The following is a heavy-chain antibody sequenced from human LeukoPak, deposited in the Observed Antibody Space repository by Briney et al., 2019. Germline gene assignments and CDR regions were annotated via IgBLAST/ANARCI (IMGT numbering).Heavy chain of an antibody. CDR2: INHSGST. V-gene: IGHV4-34*01. Sequence: SETLSLTCAVYGGSFSGYYWSWIRQPPGKGLEWIGEINHSGSTNYNPSLKSRVTISVDTSKNQFSLKLSSVTAADTAVYYCARQEWVRGVQIYYYYYMDVWGKGTTVTISS. CDR3: ARQEWVRGVQIYYYYYMDV. J-gene: IGHJ6*03. CDR1: GGSFSGYY. D-gene: IGHD3-10*01.